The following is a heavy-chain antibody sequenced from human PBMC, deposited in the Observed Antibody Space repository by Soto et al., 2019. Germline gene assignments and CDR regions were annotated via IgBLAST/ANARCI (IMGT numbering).Heavy chain of an antibody. D-gene: IGHD1-7*01. CDR3: ARDLGITGTGAEYFQH. J-gene: IGHJ1*01. Sequence: GGSLRLSCAASGFTFSSYSMSWVRQAPGKGLEWVSSISSSSFLIYYADSVKGRFTISRDNAKNSLYLQMNSLRAEDTAVYYCARDLGITGTGAEYFQHWGQGTLVTVSS. CDR1: GFTFSSYS. V-gene: IGHV3-21*01. CDR2: ISSSSFLI.